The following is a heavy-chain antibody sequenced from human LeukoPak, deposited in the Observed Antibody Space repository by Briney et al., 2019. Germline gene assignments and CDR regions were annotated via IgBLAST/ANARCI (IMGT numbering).Heavy chain of an antibody. CDR1: GFTFSSYW. CDR2: ISSAGSST. D-gene: IGHD3-22*01. CDR3: AREKPYYYDTNGYHNWFDP. J-gene: IGHJ5*02. V-gene: IGHV3-74*01. Sequence: GGSLRLSCAASGFTFSSYWMHWVRHAPGKGLVWVSRISSAGSSTTYADSVKGRFTISRDNAKNTLYLQMSRLRAEDTAVYYCAREKPYYYDTNGYHNWFDPWGQGTLVTVSS.